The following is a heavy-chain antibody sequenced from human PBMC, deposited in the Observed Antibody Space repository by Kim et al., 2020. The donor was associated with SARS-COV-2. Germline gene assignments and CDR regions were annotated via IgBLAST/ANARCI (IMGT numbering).Heavy chain of an antibody. Sequence: DSVKGRFTISRDNSKNTLYLQMNSLRAEDTAVYYCARVKSIWGSYPSDDYWGQGTLVTVSS. J-gene: IGHJ4*02. CDR3: ARVKSIWGSYPSDDY. V-gene: IGHV3-30*01. D-gene: IGHD3-16*02.